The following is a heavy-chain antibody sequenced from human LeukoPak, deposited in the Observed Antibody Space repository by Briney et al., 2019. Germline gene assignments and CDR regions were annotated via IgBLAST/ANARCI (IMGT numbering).Heavy chain of an antibody. V-gene: IGHV4-39*07. CDR1: GDSISSRSYY. J-gene: IGHJ2*01. D-gene: IGHD6-19*01. CDR2: IYYSEGT. Sequence: SETLSLTCTVSGDSISSRSYYWGWIRQPPGKGLEWIGSIYYSEGTYYNPSLKSQVTISIDTSKNQFSLKLNSVTAADTAVYYCAREWYSSGFADLWGRGTLVTVSS. CDR3: AREWYSSGFADL.